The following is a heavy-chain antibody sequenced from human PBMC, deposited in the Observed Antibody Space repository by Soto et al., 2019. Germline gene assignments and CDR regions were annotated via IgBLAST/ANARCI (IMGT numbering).Heavy chain of an antibody. V-gene: IGHV4-34*01. J-gene: IGHJ4*02. CDR1: GGSFSGYY. CDR2: INHSGST. Sequence: PSETLSLTCAAYGGSFSGYYWSWIRQPPGKGLEWIGEINHSGSTNYNPSLKSRVTISVDTSKNQFSLKLSSVTAADTAVYYCARARAPMVRGVTFDYWGQGTLVTVSS. CDR3: ARARAPMVRGVTFDY. D-gene: IGHD3-10*01.